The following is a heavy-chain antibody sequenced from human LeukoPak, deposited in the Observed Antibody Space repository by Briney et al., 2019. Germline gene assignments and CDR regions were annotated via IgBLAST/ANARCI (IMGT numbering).Heavy chain of an antibody. J-gene: IGHJ4*02. CDR3: ARDLEYYYDSSGYIY. CDR1: GYTFTSYD. CDR2: MNPNSGNT. D-gene: IGHD3-22*01. Sequence: ASVKVSCKASGYTFTSYDINWVRQATGQGLEWMGWMNPNSGNTGYAQKLQGRVTMTTDTSTSTAYMELRSLRSDDTAVYYCARDLEYYYDSSGYIYWGQGTLVTVSS. V-gene: IGHV1-8*02.